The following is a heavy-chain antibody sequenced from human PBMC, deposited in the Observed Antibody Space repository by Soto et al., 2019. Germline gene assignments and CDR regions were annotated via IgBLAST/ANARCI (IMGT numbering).Heavy chain of an antibody. Sequence: SVKVSCKASGGTFSSYAISWVRQAPGQGLEWMGGIIPIFGTANYAQKFQGRVTITADKSTSTAYMELSSLRSEDTAVYYCARDLSAYYYDSSGSWGQGTLVTVSS. D-gene: IGHD3-22*01. J-gene: IGHJ5*02. CDR2: IIPIFGTA. CDR3: ARDLSAYYYDSSGS. CDR1: GGTFSSYA. V-gene: IGHV1-69*06.